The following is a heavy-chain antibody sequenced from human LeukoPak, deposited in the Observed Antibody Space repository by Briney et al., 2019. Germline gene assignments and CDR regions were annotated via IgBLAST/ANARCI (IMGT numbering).Heavy chain of an antibody. CDR1: GYNFGTYW. D-gene: IGHD5-24*01. CDR3: ARSTAADGSFDF. V-gene: IGHV5-51*01. J-gene: IGHJ4*02. Sequence: GESLKISCRGSGYNFGTYWIAWVRQMSGTGLEWMGTVYPGDSDTKYRPSFQGQVTISADKSITTAYLQWNSLKASDTAVYYCARSTAADGSFDFWGQGTLLTVSS. CDR2: VYPGDSDT.